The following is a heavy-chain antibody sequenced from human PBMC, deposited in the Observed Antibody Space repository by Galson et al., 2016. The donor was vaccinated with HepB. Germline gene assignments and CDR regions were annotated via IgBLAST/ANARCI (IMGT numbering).Heavy chain of an antibody. J-gene: IGHJ6*02. CDR2: INSDGSST. V-gene: IGHV3-74*01. CDR3: ARGSSWSLYYYYGMDV. CDR1: GFTFSSYW. Sequence: SLRLSCAASGFTFSSYWMHWVRQAPGKGLVWVSRINSDGSSTSYADSVKGRFTISRDNAKNTLYLQMNSLRAEDTAVYYWARGSSWSLYYYYGMDVWGQGTTVTVSS. D-gene: IGHD6-13*01.